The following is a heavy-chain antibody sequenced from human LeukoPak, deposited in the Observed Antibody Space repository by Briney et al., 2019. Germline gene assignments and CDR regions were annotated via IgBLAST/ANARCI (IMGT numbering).Heavy chain of an antibody. V-gene: IGHV1-8*01. Sequence: ASVKVSCKASGYTFTSYDINWVRQATGQGLEWMGWMNPNSGNTGYAQKFQGRVTMTRDTSISTAYMELSRLRSDDTAVYYCARVRYCSGGSCYSYFDYWGQGTLVTVSS. CDR1: GYTFTSYD. CDR2: MNPNSGNT. CDR3: ARVRYCSGGSCYSYFDY. J-gene: IGHJ4*02. D-gene: IGHD2-15*01.